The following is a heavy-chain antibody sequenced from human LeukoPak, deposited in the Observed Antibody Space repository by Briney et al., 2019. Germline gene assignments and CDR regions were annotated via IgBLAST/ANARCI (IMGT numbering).Heavy chain of an antibody. V-gene: IGHV4-39*01. CDR3: ARRAVVVPAAHFDY. CDR2: IYYSGST. J-gene: IGHJ4*02. Sequence: SETLSLTCTVSGGSIGSSSHYWGWIRQPPGKGLEWIGSIYYSGSTYYNPSLKSRVTISVDTSKNQFSLRLSSVTAADTAVYYCARRAVVVPAAHFDYWGQGTLVTVSS. D-gene: IGHD2-2*01. CDR1: GGSIGSSSHY.